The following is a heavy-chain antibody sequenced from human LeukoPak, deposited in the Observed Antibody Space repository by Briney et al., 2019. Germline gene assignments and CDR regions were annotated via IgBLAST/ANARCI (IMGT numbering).Heavy chain of an antibody. CDR1: RFSFSAYP. Sequence: GGSLRLSCAASRFSFSAYPMGWVRRAPGRGLEWVSGISSSSSYIYYADSVKGRFTISRDNAKNSLYLQMNSLRAEDTAVYYCARDPRAAAEGDYWGQGTLVTVSS. J-gene: IGHJ4*02. V-gene: IGHV3-21*01. CDR2: ISSSSSYI. D-gene: IGHD6-13*01. CDR3: ARDPRAAAEGDY.